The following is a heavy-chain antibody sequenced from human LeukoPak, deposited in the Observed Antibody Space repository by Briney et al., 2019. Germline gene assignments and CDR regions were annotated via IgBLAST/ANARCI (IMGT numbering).Heavy chain of an antibody. CDR3: ARGLTYYDILTGYYASYYFDY. D-gene: IGHD3-9*01. CDR1: GGSFSGYY. CDR2: INHSGST. Sequence: SETLSLTCAVYGGSFSGYYWSWIRQPPGKGLEWIGEINHSGSTNYNPSLKSRVTISVDTSKNQFSLKLSPVTAADTAVYYCARGLTYYDILTGYYASYYFDYWGQGTLVTVSS. V-gene: IGHV4-34*01. J-gene: IGHJ4*02.